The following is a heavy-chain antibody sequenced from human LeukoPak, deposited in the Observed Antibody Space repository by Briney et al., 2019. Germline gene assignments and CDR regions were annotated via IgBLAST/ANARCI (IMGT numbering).Heavy chain of an antibody. CDR1: GGSISSYY. V-gene: IGHV4-59*01. D-gene: IGHD3-10*01. J-gene: IGHJ6*03. Sequence: SETLSLTCTVSGGSISSYYWSWIRQPPGKGLEWIGYIYYSGSTNYNPSLKSRATISVDTSKNQFSLKLTSVTAADTAVYYCARMGPPLRGVRYYYYMDVWGKGTTVTVSS. CDR3: ARMGPPLRGVRYYYYMDV. CDR2: IYYSGST.